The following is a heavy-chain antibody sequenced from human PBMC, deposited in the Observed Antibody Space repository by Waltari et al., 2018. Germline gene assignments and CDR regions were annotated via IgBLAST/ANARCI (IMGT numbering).Heavy chain of an antibody. CDR2: KSYDGSNK. D-gene: IGHD2-2*01. Sequence: QLQLVESGGGVVQPGRSLRLSCAASGFTFSSYAMHWVRQAPGKGLEWVAVKSYDGSNKYYADSVKGRFTISRDNSKNTLYLQMNSLRAEDTAVYYCARAVVPVLYYMDVWGKGTTVTISS. V-gene: IGHV3-30-3*01. CDR1: GFTFSSYA. CDR3: ARAVVPVLYYMDV. J-gene: IGHJ6*03.